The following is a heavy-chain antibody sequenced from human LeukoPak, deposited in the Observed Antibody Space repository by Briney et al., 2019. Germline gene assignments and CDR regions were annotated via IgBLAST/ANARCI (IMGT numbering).Heavy chain of an antibody. CDR2: IKQDGSEK. Sequence: GGSLRLSCAASGFTFSRYWMGRVRQAPGKGLEWVANIKQDGSEKYYADSVKGRFTISRDNAKNSLYLQMNGLRAEDTAMYYCARDDFFASDYWGQGTLVTVSS. V-gene: IGHV3-7*01. D-gene: IGHD3-3*01. CDR1: GFTFSRYW. J-gene: IGHJ4*02. CDR3: ARDDFFASDY.